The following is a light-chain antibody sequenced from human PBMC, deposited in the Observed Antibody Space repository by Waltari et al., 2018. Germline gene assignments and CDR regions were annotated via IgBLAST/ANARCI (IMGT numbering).Light chain of an antibody. V-gene: IGLV3-1*01. Sequence: SYELIPPPSVPVSPGQSASLTCPGDLSGANYACWYQQKPGQSPVLVIYQDSKRPSGIPERFSGSNSGNTATLTISGTQAMDEADYYCQAWDSSTVVFGGGTKLTVL. J-gene: IGLJ2*01. CDR2: QDS. CDR3: QAWDSSTVV. CDR1: LSGANY.